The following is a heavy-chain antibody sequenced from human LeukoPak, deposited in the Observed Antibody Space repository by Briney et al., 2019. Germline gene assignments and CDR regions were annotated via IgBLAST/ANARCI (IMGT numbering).Heavy chain of an antibody. CDR1: GFTFSSYS. J-gene: IGHJ4*02. CDR3: ARLGSIAAAGTPDY. Sequence: PGGSLTLSCAASGFTFSSYSMNWVRQAPGKGLEWVSFISSSSSAIYYADPVKGRFTISRDNAKNSLYLQMNSLRGEDTAVYYCARLGSIAAAGTPDYWGQGTLVTVSS. CDR2: ISSSSSAI. D-gene: IGHD6-13*01. V-gene: IGHV3-48*01.